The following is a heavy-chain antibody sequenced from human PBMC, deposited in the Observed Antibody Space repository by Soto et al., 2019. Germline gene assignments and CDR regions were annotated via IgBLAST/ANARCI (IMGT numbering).Heavy chain of an antibody. CDR3: ARGGIYCSSTTCYSDN. J-gene: IGHJ4*02. CDR1: GGSFSGYY. CDR2: INHSGNI. D-gene: IGHD2-2*01. Sequence: PSETLSLTCAVYGGSFSGYYWSWVRQPPGKGLEWIGEINHSGNINYNPSLTSRVTISVDTSTNQFSLHLYSVTAADTAVYYCARGGIYCSSTTCYSDNWGQGTLVTVSS. V-gene: IGHV4-34*01.